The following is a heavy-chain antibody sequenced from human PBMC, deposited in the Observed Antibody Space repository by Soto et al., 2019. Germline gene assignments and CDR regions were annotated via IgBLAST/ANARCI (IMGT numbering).Heavy chain of an antibody. CDR1: GFTFSSYA. J-gene: IGHJ4*02. Sequence: GGSLRLSCAASGFTFSSYAMSWVRQPPGKGLEWVSAISGSGGSTYYADSVKGRFTISRDNSKNTLYLQMNSLRAEDTAVYYCAKGLQLARYYFDYWGQGTLVTVSS. CDR3: AKGLQLARYYFDY. V-gene: IGHV3-23*01. CDR2: ISGSGGST. D-gene: IGHD6-13*01.